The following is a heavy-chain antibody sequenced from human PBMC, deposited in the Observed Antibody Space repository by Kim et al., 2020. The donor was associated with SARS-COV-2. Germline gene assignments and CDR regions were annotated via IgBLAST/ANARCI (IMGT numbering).Heavy chain of an antibody. Sequence: GESLKISCKGSGYSFNTYWIDWVRQTPGKGLEWMGIIYPGDSVTKYSPSFQGQVTISVDKSISTAYLQWSGLKASDTAIYYCARHIDSGYDTASDFWGQGTLVTVSS. J-gene: IGHJ4*02. CDR1: GYSFNTYW. V-gene: IGHV5-51*01. CDR2: IYPGDSVT. CDR3: ARHIDSGYDTASDF. D-gene: IGHD5-12*01.